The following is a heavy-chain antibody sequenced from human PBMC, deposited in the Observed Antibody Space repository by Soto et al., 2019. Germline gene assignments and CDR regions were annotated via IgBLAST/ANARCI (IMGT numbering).Heavy chain of an antibody. CDR3: VRGGRLMVHASMAPGYYLDV. CDR2: IYYSGST. Sequence: SETLSLTCTVSGDSMTYSDWSWIRLLPGKGLEWVGYIYYSGSTSYNPSLKSRVTVTGDTSKKQLSLNLSSVTAADTAVYYCVRGGRLMVHASMAPGYYLDVWGKGTTVTVSS. D-gene: IGHD2-8*01. CDR1: GDSMTYSD. J-gene: IGHJ6*03. V-gene: IGHV4-59*01.